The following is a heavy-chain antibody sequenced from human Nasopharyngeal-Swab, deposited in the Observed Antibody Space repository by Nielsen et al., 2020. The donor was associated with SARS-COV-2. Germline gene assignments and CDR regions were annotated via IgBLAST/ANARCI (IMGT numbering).Heavy chain of an antibody. J-gene: IGHJ6*03. Sequence: SGPTLVKPTQTLTLTCTFSGFSLTTSGMCVSWIRQPPGKALEWLARIDWDDDKYYSTSLKTRLTISKDTSKNQVVLTMTNMDPVDTATYYCARSLGIRADTYMDVWGKGTTVTVSS. D-gene: IGHD6-13*01. CDR1: GFSLTTSGMC. CDR3: ARSLGIRADTYMDV. V-gene: IGHV2-70*11. CDR2: IDWDDDK.